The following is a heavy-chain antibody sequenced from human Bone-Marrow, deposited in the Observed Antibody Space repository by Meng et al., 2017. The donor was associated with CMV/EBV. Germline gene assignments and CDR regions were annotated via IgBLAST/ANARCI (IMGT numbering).Heavy chain of an antibody. V-gene: IGHV1-2*02. CDR2: INPNSGGT. Sequence: ASVKVSCKASGYTFTSHGISWVRQAPGQGLEWMGWINPNSGGTNYAQKFQGRVTMTRDTSISTAYMELSRLRSDDTAVYYCAREGRAYYDFWSGNYFDYWGQGTLVTVSS. CDR3: AREGRAYYDFWSGNYFDY. D-gene: IGHD3-3*01. CDR1: GYTFTSHG. J-gene: IGHJ4*02.